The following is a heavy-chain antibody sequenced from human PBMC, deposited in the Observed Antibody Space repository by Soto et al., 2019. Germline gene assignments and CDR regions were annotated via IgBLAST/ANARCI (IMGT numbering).Heavy chain of an antibody. V-gene: IGHV1-18*04. J-gene: IGHJ4*02. CDR2: ISAYNGNT. D-gene: IGHD3-22*01. Sequence: ASVKVSCKASGYTFTSYGISWVRQAPGQGLEWMGWISAYNGNTNYAQKLQGRVTMTTDTSTSTAYMELRSLRSDDTAVYYCARDRGYYDSSGYYEFDYWGQGTLVTVSS. CDR1: GYTFTSYG. CDR3: ARDRGYYDSSGYYEFDY.